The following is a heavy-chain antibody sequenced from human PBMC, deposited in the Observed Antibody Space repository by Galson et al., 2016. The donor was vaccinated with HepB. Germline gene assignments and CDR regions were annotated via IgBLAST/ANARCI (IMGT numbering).Heavy chain of an antibody. V-gene: IGHV1-3*01. CDR2: INVGNGNT. Sequence: SVKVSCKASGFTLTSYAIKWVHQAPGQRLEWMGWINVGNGNTKYSEKFQGRVTIARDTSASTVYMELRSLRSDDTAVYYCARGGGSAYYGMDVWGQGTTVTVSS. CDR1: GFTLTSYA. J-gene: IGHJ6*02. D-gene: IGHD1-26*01. CDR3: ARGGGSAYYGMDV.